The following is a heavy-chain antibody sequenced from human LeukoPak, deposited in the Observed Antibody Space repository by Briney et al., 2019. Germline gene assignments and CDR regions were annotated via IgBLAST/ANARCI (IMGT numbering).Heavy chain of an antibody. D-gene: IGHD6-19*01. J-gene: IGHJ4*02. CDR1: GGSISSYY. V-gene: IGHV4-59*08. Sequence: SETLSLTCTVSGGSISSYYWSWIRQPPGKGLEWIGYIYYSGNNNYNPSLKSRVTMSVDTSKNQFSLKLSSVTAADTAVYYCASAPGSGWYALDYWGQGTLVTVSS. CDR3: ASAPGSGWYALDY. CDR2: IYYSGNN.